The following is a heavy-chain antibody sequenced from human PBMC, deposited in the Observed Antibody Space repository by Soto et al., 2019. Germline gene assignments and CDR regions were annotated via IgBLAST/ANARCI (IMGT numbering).Heavy chain of an antibody. V-gene: IGHV3-23*01. CDR2: ISGSGGST. D-gene: IGHD3-22*01. CDR1: GFTFSSYA. J-gene: IGHJ6*02. Sequence: EVQLLDSGGRLVQPGASLRLSCAASGFTFSSYAMSWVRQAPGKGLEWVSAISGSGGSTYYADSVKGRFTISRDNSKNTLYLQMNSLRDEDTAVYYCAKEIFSNYYDSSGYHEAYYYYYGMDVWGQGTTVTVSS. CDR3: AKEIFSNYYDSSGYHEAYYYYYGMDV.